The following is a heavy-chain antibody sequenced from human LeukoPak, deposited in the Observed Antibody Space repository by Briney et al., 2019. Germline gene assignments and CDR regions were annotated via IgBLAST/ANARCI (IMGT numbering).Heavy chain of an antibody. CDR1: GYTFTGYY. CDR3: ARDREGYDYDSSGYYGY. D-gene: IGHD3-22*01. Sequence: ASVKVSCKASGYTFTGYYMHWVRQAPGQGLEWMGWINPNSGGTNYAQKFQGRVTMTRDTSISTAYMELSRLRSDDTAVYYCARDREGYDYDSSGYYGYWGQGTLVTVSS. CDR2: INPNSGGT. J-gene: IGHJ4*02. V-gene: IGHV1-2*02.